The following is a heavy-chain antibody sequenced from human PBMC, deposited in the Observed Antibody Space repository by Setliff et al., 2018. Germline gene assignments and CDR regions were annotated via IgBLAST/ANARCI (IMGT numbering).Heavy chain of an antibody. D-gene: IGHD2-21*01. CDR1: GYTFTSNH. V-gene: IGHV1-46*01. J-gene: IGHJ4*02. Sequence: ASVKVSCKASGYTFTSNHVHWGRQAPGQGLEWMGTINPSDGHTIYAPEFQGRVTMTTDTSTNTAYMELSGLTSDDTALYYCVVNMVRPVTGLDYWGPGTLVTVSS. CDR2: INPSDGHT. CDR3: VVNMVRPVTGLDY.